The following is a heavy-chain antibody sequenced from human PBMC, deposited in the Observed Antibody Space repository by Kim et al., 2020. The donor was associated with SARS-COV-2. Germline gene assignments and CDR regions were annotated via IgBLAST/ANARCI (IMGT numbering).Heavy chain of an antibody. J-gene: IGHJ2*01. CDR3: AKDNSDYGDYTRVRGWYFDL. V-gene: IGHV3-9*01. CDR1: GFTFDDYG. Sequence: GGSLRLSCAASGFTFDDYGMHWVRQAPGKGLEWVSGISWNSGSIGYADSVKGRFTISRDNTKNSLYLQMNSLRAEDTALYYCAKDNSDYGDYTRVRGWYFDLWGRGTLVTVSS. D-gene: IGHD4-17*01. CDR2: ISWNSGSI.